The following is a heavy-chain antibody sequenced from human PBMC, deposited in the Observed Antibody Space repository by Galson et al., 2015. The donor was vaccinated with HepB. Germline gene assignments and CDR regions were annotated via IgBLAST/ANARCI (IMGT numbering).Heavy chain of an antibody. CDR2: ITPLNGNT. Sequence: SVKVSCKASEYTFNFRYLHWVRQAPGQALEWMGWITPLNGNTNYAQKFQDRVTIIRDTSMITVYMELSSLRSEDTAMYYCATVGGDYGDSRAIDIWGQGTMVTVSS. D-gene: IGHD4-17*01. J-gene: IGHJ3*02. V-gene: IGHV1-45*01. CDR3: ATVGGDYGDSRAIDI. CDR1: EYTFNFRY.